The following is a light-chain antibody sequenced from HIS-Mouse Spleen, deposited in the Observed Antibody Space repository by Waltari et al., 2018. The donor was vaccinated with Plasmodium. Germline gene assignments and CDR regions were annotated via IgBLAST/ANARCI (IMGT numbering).Light chain of an antibody. CDR1: ALPKKY. V-gene: IGLV3-10*01. J-gene: IGLJ3*02. CDR3: YSTDSSGNHRV. CDR2: EDS. Sequence: SYELTQPPSVSVSPGQTARIPCSGDALPKKYAYWSQQKSGQAPVLVIYEDSKRPSGIPVRFSGSSSGTMATLTISGAQVEDEADYYCYSTDSSGNHRVFGGGTKLTVL.